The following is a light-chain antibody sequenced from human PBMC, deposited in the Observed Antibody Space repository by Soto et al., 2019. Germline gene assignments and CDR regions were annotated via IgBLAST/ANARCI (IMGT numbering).Light chain of an antibody. CDR1: QSVSSNL. CDR2: GAT. J-gene: IGKJ1*01. CDR3: QQYGSPPRT. V-gene: IGKV3-20*01. Sequence: DIVITQSPDALAFSLGERATLSCRASQSVSSNLLAWYQQKPGQAPRLLIYGATNRATGIPDRFSGSGSGTDFTLTISRLEPEDFAVYYCQQYGSPPRTFGQGTKVDIK.